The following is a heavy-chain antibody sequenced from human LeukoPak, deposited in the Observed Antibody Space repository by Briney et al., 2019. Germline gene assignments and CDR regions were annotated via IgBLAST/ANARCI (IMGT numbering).Heavy chain of an antibody. Sequence: SETLSLTCTVSGGSMSNYYWSWIRQPPGKGVEWIGYIYYTGSTNYNPSLKTRITISVDTSKNQFSLKLTSVTAADTAVYYCASHYRYAFDNWGQGTLVTVSS. CDR1: GGSMSNYY. J-gene: IGHJ3*02. CDR3: ASHYRYAFDN. D-gene: IGHD3-16*02. CDR2: IYYTGST. V-gene: IGHV4-59*08.